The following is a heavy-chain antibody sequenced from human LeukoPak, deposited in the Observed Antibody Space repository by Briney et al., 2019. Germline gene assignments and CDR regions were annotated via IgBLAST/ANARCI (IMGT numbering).Heavy chain of an antibody. CDR1: GYGHTSDW. J-gene: IGHJ4*02. CDR3: TREVVGTTIKNFDS. D-gene: IGHD4-11*01. Sequence: GASVKVSCKASGYGHTSDWMHWVRQAPGQGLEWMGAINSGSGSVSHAQKLQGRVTMTRDTATSTVYMELSSLGSEDTAVYYCTREVVGTTIKNFDSWGQGTLVTVSP. CDR2: INSGSGSV. V-gene: IGHV1-46*01.